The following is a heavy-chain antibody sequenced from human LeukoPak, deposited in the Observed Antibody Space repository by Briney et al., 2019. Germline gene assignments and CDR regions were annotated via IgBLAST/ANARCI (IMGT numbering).Heavy chain of an antibody. CDR3: ARVGGYCTNGVCSYPAYYMDV. V-gene: IGHV1-69*05. Sequence: GASVKVSCKASGGTFSSYAISWVRQAPGQGLEWMGGIIPIFGTANYAQRFQGRVTITTDESTSTAYMELSSLRSEDTAVYYCARVGGYCTNGVCSYPAYYMDVWGKGTTVTVSS. D-gene: IGHD2-8*01. CDR2: IIPIFGTA. J-gene: IGHJ6*03. CDR1: GGTFSSYA.